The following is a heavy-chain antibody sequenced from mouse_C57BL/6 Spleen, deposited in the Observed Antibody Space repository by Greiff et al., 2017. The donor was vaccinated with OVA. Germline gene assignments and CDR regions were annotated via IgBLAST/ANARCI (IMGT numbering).Heavy chain of an antibody. J-gene: IGHJ3*01. D-gene: IGHD1-1*01. CDR2: IDPSDSYT. CDR3: ARSDGSRPWFAY. V-gene: IGHV1-50*01. Sequence: VQLQESGAELVKPGASVKLSCKASGYTFTSYWMQWVKQRPGQGLEWIGEIDPSDSYTNYNQKFKGKATLTVDTSSSTAYMQLSSLTSEDSAVYYCARSDGSRPWFAYWGQGTLVTVSA. CDR1: GYTFTSYW.